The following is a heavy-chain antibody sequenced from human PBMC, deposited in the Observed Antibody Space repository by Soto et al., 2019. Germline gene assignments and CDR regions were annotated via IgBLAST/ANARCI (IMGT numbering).Heavy chain of an antibody. Sequence: QVQLQQWGAGPLRPLETLSLTCGVSGGSFSGYYWAWIRQSPGKGLEWIGEINDRGSINYNPSLKRLVSISVDTSKNHYSLNLRSVTAADTAVYYCARESHDILTGPPWVWYFDLWGRGTLVTVSS. CDR3: ARESHDILTGPPWVWYFDL. D-gene: IGHD3-9*01. CDR1: GGSFSGYY. CDR2: INDRGSI. V-gene: IGHV4-34*01. J-gene: IGHJ2*01.